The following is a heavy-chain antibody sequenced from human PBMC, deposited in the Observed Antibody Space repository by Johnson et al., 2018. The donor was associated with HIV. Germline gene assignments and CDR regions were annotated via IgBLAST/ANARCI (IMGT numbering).Heavy chain of an antibody. V-gene: IGHV3-74*02. CDR3: ATSTASDAFDI. J-gene: IGHJ3*02. Sequence: MQLVESGGGVVQPGGSLRLSCAASVFTFSSYGMHWVRQGPGKGLVWVSRINSDGSSTRYADSVKGRFTISRDNAKNTLYLQMNSLRAEDTAVYYCATSTASDAFDIWGQGTMVTVSS. CDR1: VFTFSSYG. CDR2: INSDGSST. D-gene: IGHD1-1*01.